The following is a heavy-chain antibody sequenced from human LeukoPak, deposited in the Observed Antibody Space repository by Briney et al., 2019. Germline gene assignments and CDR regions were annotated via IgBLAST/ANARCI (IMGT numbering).Heavy chain of an antibody. CDR2: IRGNGET. CDR3: ARASWVSSADAVR. CDR1: GLRVRTFA. V-gene: IGHV3-23*01. J-gene: IGHJ4*02. Sequence: GGSLRLSRAASGLRVRTFAMRWVRQGPAGGLEWVSTIRGNGETFYADSVKGRFILYSDSSRNTVYLQLNSLRVEDTAIYYCARASWVSSADAVRWGEGALVTVS. D-gene: IGHD3-16*01.